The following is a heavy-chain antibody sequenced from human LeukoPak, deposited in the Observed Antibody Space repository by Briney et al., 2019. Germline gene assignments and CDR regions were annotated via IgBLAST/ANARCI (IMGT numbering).Heavy chain of an antibody. V-gene: IGHV3-20*04. D-gene: IGHD5-18*01. CDR3: ARTSDTAMEKYYYYYYMDV. CDR2: INWNGGST. Sequence: PGGSLRLSCAASGFTFDDYGMSWVRQAPGKGLEWVSGINWNGGSTGYADSVKGRFTISRDNAKNSLYLQMNSLRAEDTALYYCARTSDTAMEKYYYYYYMDVWGKGTTVTVSS. J-gene: IGHJ6*03. CDR1: GFTFDDYG.